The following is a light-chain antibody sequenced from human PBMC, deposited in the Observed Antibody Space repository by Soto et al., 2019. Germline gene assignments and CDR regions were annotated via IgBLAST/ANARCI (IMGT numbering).Light chain of an antibody. Sequence: DIQMTQSPSSLSTSVGDRVTITCRASQGISNYLAWYQQKPGKVPKLLIYAASTLQSGVPSRFSGSGSGTDFTLTISRLEPDDFAEYYCQYYGSPSWTFGQGTKVDIK. J-gene: IGKJ1*01. CDR1: QGISNY. CDR2: AAS. CDR3: QYYGSPSWT. V-gene: IGKV1-27*01.